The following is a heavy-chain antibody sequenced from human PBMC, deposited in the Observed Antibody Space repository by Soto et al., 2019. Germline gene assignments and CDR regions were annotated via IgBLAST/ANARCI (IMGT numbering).Heavy chain of an antibody. J-gene: IGHJ6*02. CDR1: GFTFSSYG. Sequence: QVQLVESGGGVVQPGRSLRLSCAASGFTFSSYGMHWVRQAPGKGLEWVAVISYDGSNKYYADSVKGRFTISRDNSKNTLYLQMNSLRAEDTAVYYCAKDLPDIVVGVKGDYGMDVWGQGTTVTVSS. V-gene: IGHV3-30*18. CDR3: AKDLPDIVVGVKGDYGMDV. CDR2: ISYDGSNK. D-gene: IGHD2-15*01.